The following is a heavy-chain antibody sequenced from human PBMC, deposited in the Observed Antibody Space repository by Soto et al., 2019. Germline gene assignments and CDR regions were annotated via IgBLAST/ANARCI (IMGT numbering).Heavy chain of an antibody. D-gene: IGHD1-26*01. V-gene: IGHV3-7*01. CDR3: ARDSGSYPDYYYYYGMDV. J-gene: IGHJ6*02. CDR2: IKQDGSEK. Sequence: QTWGSLRLSCAASGFTFISYWISCVRHSPFKWLEWVANIKQDGSEKYYVDSVKGRFTISRDNAKNSLYLQMNSLRAEDTAVYYCARDSGSYPDYYYYYGMDVWGQGTTVTVSS. CDR1: GFTFISYW.